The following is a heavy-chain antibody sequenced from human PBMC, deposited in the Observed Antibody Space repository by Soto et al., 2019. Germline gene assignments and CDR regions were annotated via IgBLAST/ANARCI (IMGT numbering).Heavy chain of an antibody. CDR3: ARGGGTVADKLARPPRGYFDY. D-gene: IGHD6-19*01. J-gene: IGHJ4*02. CDR2: INHSGST. V-gene: IGHV4-34*01. Sequence: SETLSLTCAVYGGSFSGYYWSWIRQPPGKGLEWIGEINHSGSTNYNPSLKSRVTISLGTSKNQFSLKLSSVTAADTAVYYCARGGGTVADKLARPPRGYFDYWGQGTLVTVSS. CDR1: GGSFSGYY.